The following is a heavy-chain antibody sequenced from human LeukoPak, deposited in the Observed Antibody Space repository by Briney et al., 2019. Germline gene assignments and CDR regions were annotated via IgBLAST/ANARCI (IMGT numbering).Heavy chain of an antibody. CDR1: GFTVSSYA. J-gene: IGHJ4*02. V-gene: IGHV3-23*01. Sequence: GGSLRLSCAASGFTVSSYAMSWVRQAPGKGLEWVSGIRGSGGSTYYAESVKGRSTISRDNSNNTLYLQMNSLRAEDTAVYYCAKASISWYGLDYWGQGTLVTVPS. CDR3: AKASISWYGLDY. CDR2: IRGSGGST. D-gene: IGHD6-13*01.